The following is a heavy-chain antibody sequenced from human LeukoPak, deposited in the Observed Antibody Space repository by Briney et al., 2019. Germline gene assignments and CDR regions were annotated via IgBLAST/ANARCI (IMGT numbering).Heavy chain of an antibody. Sequence: PGGSLRLSCAASGFTFSSYAMSWVRQAPGKGLEWVSAISGSGGSTYYADSVKGRFTISRDNSKNTLYLQMNSLRAEDTAVYYCAKVTYYDFEATFYGPVHWGQGTLVTVSS. V-gene: IGHV3-23*01. CDR2: ISGSGGST. CDR1: GFTFSSYA. J-gene: IGHJ4*02. D-gene: IGHD3-3*01. CDR3: AKVTYYDFEATFYGPVH.